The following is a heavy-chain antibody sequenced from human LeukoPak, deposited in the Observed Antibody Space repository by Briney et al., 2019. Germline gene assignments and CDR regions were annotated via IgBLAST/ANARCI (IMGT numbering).Heavy chain of an antibody. CDR3: AALKGLRYFDWPNDAFDI. Sequence: AASVKVSCKASGYTFTGYYMHWVRQAPGQGLEWMGWINPNSGGTNYAQKFQGRVTMTRDTSISTAYMELSSLRSEDTAVYYCAALKGLRYFDWPNDAFDIWGQGTMVTVSS. J-gene: IGHJ3*02. CDR2: INPNSGGT. CDR1: GYTFTGYY. D-gene: IGHD3-9*01. V-gene: IGHV1-2*02.